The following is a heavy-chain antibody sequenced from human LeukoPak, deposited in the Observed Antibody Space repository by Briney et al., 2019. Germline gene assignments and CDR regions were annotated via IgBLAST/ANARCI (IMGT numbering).Heavy chain of an antibody. V-gene: IGHV3-21*01. CDR1: GFTFSGYS. J-gene: IGHJ4*02. D-gene: IGHD3-10*02. CDR2: IGSSSSYK. CDR3: ARGTMFPYYFDY. Sequence: GGSLRLSCAASGFTFSGYSMNWVRQAPGKGLEWVSSIGSSSSYKYYADSVKGRFTISRDNAKKSLYLQMNSLRAEDTAVYYCARGTMFPYYFDYWGQGTLVTVSS.